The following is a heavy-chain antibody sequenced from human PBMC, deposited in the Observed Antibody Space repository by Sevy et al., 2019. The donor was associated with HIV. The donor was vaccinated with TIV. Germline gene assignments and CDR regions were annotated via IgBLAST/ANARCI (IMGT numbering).Heavy chain of an antibody. J-gene: IGHJ4*02. D-gene: IGHD3-22*01. CDR1: GFTFGSYW. V-gene: IGHV3-74*01. Sequence: GGSLRLSCAASGFTFGSYWMHWVRQAPGKGLVWVSRINSDGSSTNYADSVKGRFTISRDNAKNTLYLQMNSLRAEDTALYYCTWTLALYYYDSRSFYFDHWGQGTQVTVSS. CDR3: TWTLALYYYDSRSFYFDH. CDR2: INSDGSST.